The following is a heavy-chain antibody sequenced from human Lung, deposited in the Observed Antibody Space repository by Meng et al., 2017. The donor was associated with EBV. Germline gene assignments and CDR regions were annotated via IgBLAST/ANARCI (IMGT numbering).Heavy chain of an antibody. J-gene: IGHJ2*01. V-gene: IGHV4-31*03. D-gene: IGHD4-17*01. CDR2: IYYSGST. CDR1: GGSISSGNHY. CDR3: ASLYGDSSVWYLDL. Sequence: QVQLQASGPGLVKPSQTLSLTCTVSGGSISSGNHYWSWIRQHPGKGLEYIGYIYYSGSTYYNPSLKSRVIISVDTSKNQFSLRLNSVTAADTAVYYCASLYGDSSVWYLDLWGRGTLVTDSS.